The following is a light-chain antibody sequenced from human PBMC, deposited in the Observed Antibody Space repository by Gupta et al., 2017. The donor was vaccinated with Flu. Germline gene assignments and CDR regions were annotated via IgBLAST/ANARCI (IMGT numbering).Light chain of an antibody. J-gene: IGLJ2*01. CDR1: AWTRKD. Sequence: LGKRTRITCSGEAWTRKDAYWYQQKPAHPLGLWIYNDNERPAGIPERVSGSSSGKIVTVPISGVQAEDDADEYCLSADSSSTVVFGGGTKLTVL. V-gene: IGLV3-16*01. CDR2: NDN. CDR3: LSADSSSTVV.